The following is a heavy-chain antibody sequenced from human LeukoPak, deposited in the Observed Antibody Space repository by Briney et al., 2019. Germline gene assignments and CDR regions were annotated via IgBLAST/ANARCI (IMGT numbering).Heavy chain of an antibody. CDR1: GDTFTSYD. Sequence: ASVKVSCKASGDTFTSYDFNWVRQATGPGLEWMGWMNPNSGNTGYAQKFQGRVTMTRNTSMSTAYMELSSLRSEDTAVYYCARVHGYYDFWSGYVNWFDPWGQGTLVTVSS. D-gene: IGHD3-3*01. CDR3: ARVHGYYDFWSGYVNWFDP. J-gene: IGHJ5*02. CDR2: MNPNSGNT. V-gene: IGHV1-8*01.